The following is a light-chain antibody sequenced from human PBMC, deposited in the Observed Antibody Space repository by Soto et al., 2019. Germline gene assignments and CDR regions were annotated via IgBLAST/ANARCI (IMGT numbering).Light chain of an antibody. CDR1: QSISNF. CDR3: HQRSNWPPFT. Sequence: IVLTQSPATLSLSPWERATLSCRASQSISNFLAWYQQKPGQAPRLLIYDASKRATDIPDRFIGSGSGTDFTLTISSLEPEDFVVYYCHQRSNWPPFTFGGGTKVDIK. CDR2: DAS. J-gene: IGKJ4*01. V-gene: IGKV3-11*01.